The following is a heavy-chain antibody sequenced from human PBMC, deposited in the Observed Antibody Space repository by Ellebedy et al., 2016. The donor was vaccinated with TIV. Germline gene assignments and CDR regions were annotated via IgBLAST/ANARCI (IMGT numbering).Heavy chain of an antibody. Sequence: AASVKVSCKASGYTFTSYGISWVRQAPGQGLEWIGWISAYNGNTNYAQKLQGRVTITRDTSASTAYMELSSLRSEDTAVYYCARGPILWFGELLDYWGQGTLVTISS. D-gene: IGHD3-10*01. CDR1: GYTFTSYG. CDR3: ARGPILWFGELLDY. J-gene: IGHJ4*02. V-gene: IGHV1-18*01. CDR2: ISAYNGNT.